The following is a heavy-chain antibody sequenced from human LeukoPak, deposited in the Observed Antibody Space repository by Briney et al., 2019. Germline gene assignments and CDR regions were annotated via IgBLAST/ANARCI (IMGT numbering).Heavy chain of an antibody. D-gene: IGHD5-18*01. V-gene: IGHV3-7*01. Sequence: GGSLRLSCAVSGLTFSSSWMDWVRQAPGKGLEWVASINPDGNKKYSADSVKGRFTISRDNAENSLYLQTNSLRVEDTAFYYCARDLAYSRLDYWGQGMLVTVSS. J-gene: IGHJ4*02. CDR3: ARDLAYSRLDY. CDR2: INPDGNKK. CDR1: GLTFSSSW.